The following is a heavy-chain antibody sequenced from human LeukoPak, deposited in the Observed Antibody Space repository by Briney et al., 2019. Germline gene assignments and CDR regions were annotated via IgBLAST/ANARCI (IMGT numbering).Heavy chain of an antibody. Sequence: KPSETLSLTCAVYGGSFSGYYWSWIRQPPGKGLEWIGEINHSGSTNYNPSLKSRVTISVDTSKNQFSLKLSSVTAADTAVYYCARGGDFWSGYYTRGMGDFDYWGQGTLVTVSS. CDR1: GGSFSGYY. CDR2: INHSGST. J-gene: IGHJ4*02. D-gene: IGHD3-3*01. CDR3: ARGGDFWSGYYTRGMGDFDY. V-gene: IGHV4-34*01.